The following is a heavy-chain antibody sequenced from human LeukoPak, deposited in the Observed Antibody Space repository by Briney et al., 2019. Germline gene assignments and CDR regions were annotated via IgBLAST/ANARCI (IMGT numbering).Heavy chain of an antibody. CDR1: GFTFSNAW. V-gene: IGHV3-15*01. CDR3: TTDDYIVGAPDYYYGMDV. D-gene: IGHD1-26*01. J-gene: IGHJ6*02. Sequence: GGSLRLSCGASGFTFSNAWMSWVHQAPGKGLEWVGRIKSKTDGGTTDYAAPVKGRFTISGDDSKNTLYLQMNSLKTEDTAVYYCTTDDYIVGAPDYYYGMDVWGQGTTVTVSS. CDR2: IKSKTDGGTT.